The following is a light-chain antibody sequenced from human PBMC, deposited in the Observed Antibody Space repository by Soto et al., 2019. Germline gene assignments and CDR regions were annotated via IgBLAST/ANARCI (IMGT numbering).Light chain of an antibody. V-gene: IGLV3-21*04. CDR3: QVWDSSSDHPGV. CDR2: YDS. CDR1: NIGSKS. Sequence: SYDLTQPPSVSVAPGKTARITCGGNNIGSKSVHWYQQKPGQAPVLVIYYDSDRPSGIPERFSGSNSGNTATLTISRVEAGDEADYYCQVWDSSSDHPGVFGSGTQLTVL. J-gene: IGLJ6*01.